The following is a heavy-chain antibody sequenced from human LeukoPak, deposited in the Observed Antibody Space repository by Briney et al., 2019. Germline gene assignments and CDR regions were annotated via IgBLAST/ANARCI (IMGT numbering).Heavy chain of an antibody. J-gene: IGHJ4*02. Sequence: ASVKVSCKASGYTFTGYYMHWVRQAPGQGLEWMGWINPNSGGTNYAQKFQGRVTMTRDTSISTAYMELSRLRSDDTAVYYCARGTLSDYSGSGSPSGYWGQGTLVTVSS. CDR1: GYTFTGYY. D-gene: IGHD3-10*01. V-gene: IGHV1-2*02. CDR3: ARGTLSDYSGSGSPSGY. CDR2: INPNSGGT.